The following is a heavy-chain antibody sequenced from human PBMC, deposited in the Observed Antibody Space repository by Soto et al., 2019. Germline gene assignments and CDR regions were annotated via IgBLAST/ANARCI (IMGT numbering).Heavy chain of an antibody. V-gene: IGHV1-2*04. CDR1: GYTFTGYY. CDR2: INPNSGGT. D-gene: IGHD3-16*02. J-gene: IGHJ6*02. CDR3: ARDGTGITFGGVIVNPGDYYYYGMDV. Sequence: ASVKVSCKASGYTFTGYYMHWVRQAPGQGLEWMGWINPNSGGTNYAQKFQGWVTMTRDTSISTAYMELSRLRSDDTAVYYCARDGTGITFGGVIVNPGDYYYYGMDVWGQGTTVTVSS.